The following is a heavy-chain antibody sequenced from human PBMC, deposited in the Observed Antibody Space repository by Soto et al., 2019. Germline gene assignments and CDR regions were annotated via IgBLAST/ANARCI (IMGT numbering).Heavy chain of an antibody. J-gene: IGHJ3*02. V-gene: IGHV4-34*01. Sequence: QVQLQQWGAGLLKPSETLSLTCAVYGGFVSSGSYYWSWIRQPPGKGLEWIGEMSHSGGTHFNPSLKSRVTISVDTSKNQFSLKMSSVTAADTALYYCARVGRGIATTVVDAFDIWGPGTMVTVSS. D-gene: IGHD1-1*01. CDR3: ARVGRGIATTVVDAFDI. CDR1: GGFVSSGSYY. CDR2: MSHSGGT.